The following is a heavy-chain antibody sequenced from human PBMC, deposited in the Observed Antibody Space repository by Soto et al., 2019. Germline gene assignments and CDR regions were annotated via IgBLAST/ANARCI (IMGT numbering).Heavy chain of an antibody. Sequence: QVQLQESGPGLVKPSETLSLTCTVSGGSISSYYWSWLRQPPGKGLEWIGCIYYSGSTNYNPYLNSRVTQSVDTSKNQFSLKLSSVTAADTAVYYCARGGGSYWYFDLWGRGTLVTVSS. D-gene: IGHD2-15*01. CDR2: IYYSGST. CDR3: ARGGGSYWYFDL. J-gene: IGHJ2*01. V-gene: IGHV4-59*01. CDR1: GGSISSYY.